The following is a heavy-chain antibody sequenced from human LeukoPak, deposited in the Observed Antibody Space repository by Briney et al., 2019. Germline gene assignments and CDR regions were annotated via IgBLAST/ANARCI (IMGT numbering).Heavy chain of an antibody. J-gene: IGHJ4*02. D-gene: IGHD1-1*01. CDR3: ARALDDYFDY. CDR2: IYYSGST. V-gene: IGHV4-59*01. Sequence: SGTLSLTCTVSGGSISSYYWSWIRQPPGKGLEWIGYIYYSGSTNYNPSLKSRVTISVDTSKNQFSLKLSSVTAADTAVYYCARALDDYFDYWGQGTLVTVSS. CDR1: GGSISSYY.